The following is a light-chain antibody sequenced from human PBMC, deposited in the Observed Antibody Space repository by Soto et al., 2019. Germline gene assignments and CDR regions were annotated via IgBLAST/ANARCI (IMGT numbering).Light chain of an antibody. CDR3: SSYAGSNNYV. CDR1: SSDVGGYNY. CDR2: EVN. J-gene: IGLJ1*01. Sequence: QSVLTQPPSASGSPGQSVAISCTGTSSDVGGYNYVSWYQLHPGKAPKLMIYEVNMRPSGVPDRFSGSKSGNTASLTVSGLRVEEEADYYCSSYAGSNNYVFGTGPKVTVL. V-gene: IGLV2-8*01.